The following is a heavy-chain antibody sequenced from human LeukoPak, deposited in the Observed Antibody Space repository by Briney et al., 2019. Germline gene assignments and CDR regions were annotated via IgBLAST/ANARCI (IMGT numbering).Heavy chain of an antibody. V-gene: IGHV3-21*04. Sequence: GGSLRLSCAASGFTLGNYSMNWVRQSPGKGLQWVASISSSSRYIYYADSVKGRFTISRDNSKNTLYLQMNSLRAEDTAVYYCASCSKSGYYYMDVWGKGTTVTVSS. CDR3: ASCSKSGYYYMDV. CDR2: ISSSSRYI. J-gene: IGHJ6*03. D-gene: IGHD4-11*01. CDR1: GFTLGNYS.